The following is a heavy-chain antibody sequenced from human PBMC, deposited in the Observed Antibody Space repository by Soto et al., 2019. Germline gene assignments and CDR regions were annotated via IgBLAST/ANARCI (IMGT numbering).Heavy chain of an antibody. V-gene: IGHV4-34*01. CDR2: INHSGST. Sequence: SETLSLTCAVYGGSFSGYYWSWIRQPPGKGLEWIGEINHSGSTNYNPSLKSRVTISVDTSKNQFSLKLSSVTAADTAVYYCASISDYGDYVFWYYWGQGTLVTVSS. J-gene: IGHJ4*02. CDR3: ASISDYGDYVFWYY. CDR1: GGSFSGYY. D-gene: IGHD4-17*01.